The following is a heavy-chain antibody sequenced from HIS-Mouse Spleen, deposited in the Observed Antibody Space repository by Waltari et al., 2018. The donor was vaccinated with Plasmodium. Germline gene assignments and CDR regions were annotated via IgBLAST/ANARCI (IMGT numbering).Heavy chain of an antibody. CDR1: GFTVSSNY. D-gene: IGHD6-13*01. Sequence: EVQLVESGGGLIQPGGSLRLSCAASGFTVSSNYMSWVRQAPGKGLGWVSVIYSGGSTYYADSGKGRFTISRDNSKNTLFLQMNSLRAEDTAVYYCARVYSSSWYAFDIWGQGTMVTVSS. V-gene: IGHV3-53*01. CDR3: ARVYSSSWYAFDI. J-gene: IGHJ3*02. CDR2: IYSGGST.